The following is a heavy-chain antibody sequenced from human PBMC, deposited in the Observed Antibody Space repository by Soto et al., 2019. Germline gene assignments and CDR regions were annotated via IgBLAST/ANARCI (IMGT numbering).Heavy chain of an antibody. V-gene: IGHV4-4*02. CDR2: IYHSGST. CDR3: ARVQTSGYYTTNYFDY. D-gene: IGHD3-3*01. J-gene: IGHJ4*02. Sequence: SETLSLTCAVAGGSISSSNWWSWVRQPPGKGLERIGEIYHSGSTNYNPYLKSRVTISVDKSKNQFSLKLSSVTAADTAVYYCARVQTSGYYTTNYFDYWGQGTLVTVSS. CDR1: GGSISSSNW.